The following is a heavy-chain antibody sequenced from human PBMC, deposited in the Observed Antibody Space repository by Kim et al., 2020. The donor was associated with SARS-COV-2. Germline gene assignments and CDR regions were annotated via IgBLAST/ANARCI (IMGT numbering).Heavy chain of an antibody. J-gene: IGHJ4*02. CDR3: ARAIPSSSWSFDY. Sequence: YPGSVKGRFTISRENAKNSLYLQMNSLRAGDTAVYYCARAIPSSSWSFDYWGQGTLVTVSS. D-gene: IGHD6-13*01. V-gene: IGHV3-13*01.